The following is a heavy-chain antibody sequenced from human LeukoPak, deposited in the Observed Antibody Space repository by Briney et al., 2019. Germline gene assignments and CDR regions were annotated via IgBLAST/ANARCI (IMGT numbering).Heavy chain of an antibody. Sequence: GGSLRLSCAASGFTFSDYYMSWIRQAPGKGLEWVSYISSSGSTIYYADSVKGRFTISRDNAKNSLYLQMNSLRAEDTAVYYCGRDTHHYDFWSGYYNWFDPRGQGTLVTVSS. J-gene: IGHJ5*01. CDR1: GFTFSDYY. CDR2: ISSSGSTI. V-gene: IGHV3-11*01. CDR3: GRDTHHYDFWSGYYNWFDP. D-gene: IGHD3-3*01.